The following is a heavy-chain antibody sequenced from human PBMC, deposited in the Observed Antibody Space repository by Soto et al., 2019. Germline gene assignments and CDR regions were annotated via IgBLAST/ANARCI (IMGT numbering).Heavy chain of an antibody. CDR1: GGSVSSDNFY. CDR3: ARDMHAGFTHYFDP. J-gene: IGHJ5*02. Sequence: PSETLSLTCTVSGGSVSSDNFYWSWIRQPPGKGLEWIGYVHSSGITNYNPSLKRRVTISVDTSRNQFSLRLSSVTAADTAVYYCARDMHAGFTHYFDPWGQGTLVTVSS. D-gene: IGHD1-26*01. V-gene: IGHV4-61*01. CDR2: VHSSGIT.